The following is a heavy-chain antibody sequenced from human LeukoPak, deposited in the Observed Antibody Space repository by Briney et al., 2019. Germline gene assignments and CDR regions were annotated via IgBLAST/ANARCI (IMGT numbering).Heavy chain of an antibody. CDR2: MNPNSGNT. CDR3: ARGRGSGSYYGGAWFDP. Sequence: ASVKVSCKASGYTFTSYDINWVRQATGQGLEWMGWMNPNSGNTGYAQKFQGRVTMTRNTSISTAYMELSSLRSEDTAVYYCARGRGSGSYYGGAWFDPWGQGTLVTVSS. J-gene: IGHJ5*02. CDR1: GYTFTSYD. D-gene: IGHD3-10*01. V-gene: IGHV1-8*01.